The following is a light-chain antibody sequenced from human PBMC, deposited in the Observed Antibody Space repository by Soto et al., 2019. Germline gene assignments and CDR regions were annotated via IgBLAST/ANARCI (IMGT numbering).Light chain of an antibody. CDR3: QKYNSFSVN. CDR1: QTISTW. CDR2: DAS. Sequence: DIQMTQSPSTLSAFVGDRVTITCRASQTISTWLAWYQQKPGKAPKLLIFDASTLQSGVPSRFSGSGSGTKFTLTINSLQPDDIATYYCQKYNSFSVNFGQGTRLEIK. V-gene: IGKV1-5*01. J-gene: IGKJ5*01.